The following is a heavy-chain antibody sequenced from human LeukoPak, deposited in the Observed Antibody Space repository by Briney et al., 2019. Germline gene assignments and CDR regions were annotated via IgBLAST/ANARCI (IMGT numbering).Heavy chain of an antibody. D-gene: IGHD6-13*01. Sequence: GGSLRLSCAASGVTFSSYWMSWVRQTPGKGLEWVANMNQDGSGKYYLDSVKGRFTISRDNAENSVFLQMNSLRAEDTAVYYCAKDYEYNSNTWYFHWGRGTLVSVSS. CDR2: MNQDGSGK. V-gene: IGHV3-7*03. CDR3: AKDYEYNSNTWYFH. J-gene: IGHJ4*02. CDR1: GVTFSSYW.